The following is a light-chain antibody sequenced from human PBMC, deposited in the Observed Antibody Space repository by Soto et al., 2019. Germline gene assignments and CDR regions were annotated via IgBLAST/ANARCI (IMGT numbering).Light chain of an antibody. V-gene: IGKV1-5*03. Sequence: DIQMTQSPSTLSASVGDRVTITCRVSQTISTYLAWYQQKPGKAPQVLIDRASILESGVPSRFSGSGSGTEFTLTISSLQPDDFATYYCQQYYTSSWTFGQGTKVEI. CDR2: RAS. CDR3: QQYYTSSWT. J-gene: IGKJ1*01. CDR1: QTISTY.